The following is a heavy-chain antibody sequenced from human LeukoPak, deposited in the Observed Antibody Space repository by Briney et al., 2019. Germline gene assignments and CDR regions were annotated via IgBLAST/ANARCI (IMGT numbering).Heavy chain of an antibody. CDR1: VYTFTSYG. D-gene: IGHD5-18*01. CDR2: ISAYNGNT. CDR3: ARDVDTAMVTFVDAFDI. V-gene: IGHV1-18*01. Sequence: GASVKVSCKASVYTFTSYGISWVRQAPGQGLEWMGWISAYNGNTNYAQKLQGRVTMTTDTSTSTAYMELRSLRSDDTAVYYCARDVDTAMVTFVDAFDIWGQGTMVTVSS. J-gene: IGHJ3*02.